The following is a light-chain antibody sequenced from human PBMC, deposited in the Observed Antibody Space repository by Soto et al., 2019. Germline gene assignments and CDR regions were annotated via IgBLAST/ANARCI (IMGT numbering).Light chain of an antibody. CDR2: DVS. CDR3: YSYTSSNTYV. J-gene: IGLJ1*01. CDR1: SSDVGGYNY. V-gene: IGLV2-14*03. Sequence: QSALTQPASVSGSPGQSITISCTGTSSDVGGYNYVSWYQHHPGKVPQLMIYDVSNRPSGVSNRFSGSKSGNMASLTISGLQAEDEADYYCYSYTSSNTYVFGTGTKVTVL.